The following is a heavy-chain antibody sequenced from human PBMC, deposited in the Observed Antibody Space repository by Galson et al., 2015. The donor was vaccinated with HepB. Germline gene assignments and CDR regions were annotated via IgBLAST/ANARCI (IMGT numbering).Heavy chain of an antibody. J-gene: IGHJ4*02. Sequence: SLRLSCAASGFTFNHYGIHWVRQAPGKGLEWVAVIWYDGTNKYYADSLKGRFTISRDNSKNTVYLQINSLTVEDTAVYYCARDPSGVPVATVYWGQRTLVTVSS. CDR2: IWYDGTNK. V-gene: IGHV3-33*01. CDR3: ARDPSGVPVATVY. CDR1: GFTFNHYG. D-gene: IGHD3-10*01.